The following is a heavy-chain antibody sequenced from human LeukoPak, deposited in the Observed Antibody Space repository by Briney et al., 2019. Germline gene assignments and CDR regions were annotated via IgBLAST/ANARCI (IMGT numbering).Heavy chain of an antibody. CDR3: VRDFRSADY. CDR1: GFTFSTYC. V-gene: IGHV3-74*01. CDR2: ICPDGTVT. J-gene: IGHJ4*02. Sequence: GGSLRLSCAASGFTFSTYCMHWVRQAPGKGPMWVSRICPDGTVTNYADSVKARFIISRDNARNTVYLQMNSLRVEDTAVCYCVRDFRSADYWGQGTLVTVSS.